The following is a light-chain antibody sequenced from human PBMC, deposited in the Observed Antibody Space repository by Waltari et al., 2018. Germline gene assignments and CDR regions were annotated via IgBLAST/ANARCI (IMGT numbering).Light chain of an antibody. J-gene: IGKJ2*03. CDR3: QYYFLYSRG. CDR2: RAS. Sequence: DIQMTQFPSTLSASVGDRVTITCRASESIGDWMAWYQQEPGKAPKLLIYRASTLQSDVPSRCSGSGSGTEFTLTISSLQPDDFGTYYCQYYFLYSRGFGQGTKLEIK. V-gene: IGKV1-5*03. CDR1: ESIGDW.